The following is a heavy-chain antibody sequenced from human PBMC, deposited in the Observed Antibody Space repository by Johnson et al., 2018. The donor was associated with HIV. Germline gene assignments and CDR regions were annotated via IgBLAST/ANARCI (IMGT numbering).Heavy chain of an antibody. J-gene: IGHJ3*02. V-gene: IGHV3-13*01. D-gene: IGHD3-22*01. Sequence: EVQLVESGGGLVQPGGSLRLSCAASGFTFSSYDIHWVRQATGKGLEWVSTMGTSGDTYYAGSLKRRFTFSRENAKNSLYLQMNSLRAEDTAVYYCARDGRKLTYYYDSSGYDDAFDIWGQGTMVTVSS. CDR1: GFTFSSYD. CDR3: ARDGRKLTYYYDSSGYDDAFDI. CDR2: MGTSGDT.